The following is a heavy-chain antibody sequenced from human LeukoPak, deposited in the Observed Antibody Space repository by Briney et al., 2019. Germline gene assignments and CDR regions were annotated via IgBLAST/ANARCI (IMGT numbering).Heavy chain of an antibody. V-gene: IGHV3-21*01. Sequence: GGSLRLSCTASGFNFDYYTMNWVRQAPGKGLEWVSAISGSGSYIYYADSVKGRFTISRDSASNSLYLQMNSLRAADTAIYYCARGQGATTPIDYWGQGTQVTVSS. J-gene: IGHJ4*02. D-gene: IGHD5-12*01. CDR2: ISGSGSYI. CDR3: ARGQGATTPIDY. CDR1: GFNFDYYT.